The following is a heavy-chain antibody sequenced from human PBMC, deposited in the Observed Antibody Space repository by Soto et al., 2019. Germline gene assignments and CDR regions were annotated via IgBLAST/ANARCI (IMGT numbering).Heavy chain of an antibody. CDR2: ISAYNGNT. D-gene: IGHD6-6*01. CDR1: GYTFTSYG. CDR3: ARDLGIAARPPTFDY. J-gene: IGHJ4*02. V-gene: IGHV1-18*01. Sequence: ASVKVSCKASGYTFTSYGISWVRQAPGQGLEWMGWISAYNGNTNYAQKLQGRVTMTTDTSTSTAYMELSSLRSEDTAVYYCARDLGIAARPPTFDYWGQGTLVTVSS.